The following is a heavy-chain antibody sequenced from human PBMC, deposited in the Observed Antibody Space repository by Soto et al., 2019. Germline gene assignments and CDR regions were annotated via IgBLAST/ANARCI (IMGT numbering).Heavy chain of an antibody. CDR3: ARRDVAASYGMDV. D-gene: IGHD6-25*01. CDR1: GGTFSSYA. CDR2: IIPIFGTA. J-gene: IGHJ6*02. Sequence: ASVKVSCKASGGTFSSYAISWVRQAPGQGLEWMGGIIPIFGTAHYAQKFQGRVTITADESTSTAYMELSSLRSEDTAVYYCARRDVAASYGMDVWGQGTTVTVSS. V-gene: IGHV1-69*13.